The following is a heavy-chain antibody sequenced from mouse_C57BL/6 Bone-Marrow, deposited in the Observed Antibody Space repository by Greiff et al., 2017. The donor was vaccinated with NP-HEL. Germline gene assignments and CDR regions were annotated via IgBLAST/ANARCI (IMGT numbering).Heavy chain of an antibody. V-gene: IGHV1-64*01. Sequence: QVQLQQPGAELVKPGASVKLSCKASGYTFTSYWMHWVKQRPGQGLEWIGMIHPNSGSTNYNEKFKSKATLTVDKSSSTAYMQLSSLTSEDSAVYYGARGKPAFYYGSDWDFDVWGTGTTVTVSS. J-gene: IGHJ1*03. D-gene: IGHD1-1*01. CDR3: ARGKPAFYYGSDWDFDV. CDR1: GYTFTSYW. CDR2: IHPNSGST.